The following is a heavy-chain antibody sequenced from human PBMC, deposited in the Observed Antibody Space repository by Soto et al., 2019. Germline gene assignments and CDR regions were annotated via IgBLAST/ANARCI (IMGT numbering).Heavy chain of an antibody. J-gene: IGHJ3*02. CDR3: ARARRSGWNVDAFDI. V-gene: IGHV3-33*01. CDR1: GFTFSNYG. Sequence: QVQLVESGGGVVQPGRSLRLSCAASGFTFSNYGMRWVRQAPGKGLEWVAVIWYDGSNIDYADSVKGRFTISRDNSKNTLYLQMNSLRDEDTAVYYCARARRSGWNVDAFDIWGQGTMVTVSS. D-gene: IGHD6-19*01. CDR2: IWYDGSNI.